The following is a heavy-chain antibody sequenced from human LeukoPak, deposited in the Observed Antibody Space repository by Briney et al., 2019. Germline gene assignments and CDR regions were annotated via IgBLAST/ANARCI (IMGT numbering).Heavy chain of an antibody. CDR1: GGSISGDY. CDR2: IHYSGNT. CDR3: ARRWDYYSSGRPFDQ. D-gene: IGHD3-10*01. V-gene: IGHV4-59*08. Sequence: GSGPTLVKPSETLSLTCTVSGGSISGDYWNWIRQPPGKGLEWIGYIHYSGNTNHNPSLKSRVTISVDTSKKQFSLRLSSVTAADTAVYYCARRWDYYSSGRPFDQWGQGTLVTVSS. J-gene: IGHJ4*02.